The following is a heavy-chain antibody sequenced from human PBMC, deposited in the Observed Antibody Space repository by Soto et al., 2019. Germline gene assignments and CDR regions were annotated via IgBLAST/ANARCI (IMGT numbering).Heavy chain of an antibody. CDR3: AKVSLGATTITDYYYYGMDV. Sequence: LRLSCAASGFTFSSYAMIWVRQAPGKVLEWVSAISGGGGSTYYADSVKGRVTISRDNSKNTLYLQMNSLRAEDTAVYYCAKVSLGATTITDYYYYGMDVWGQGTTVTVSS. D-gene: IGHD1-26*01. J-gene: IGHJ6*02. CDR2: ISGGGGST. CDR1: GFTFSSYA. V-gene: IGHV3-23*01.